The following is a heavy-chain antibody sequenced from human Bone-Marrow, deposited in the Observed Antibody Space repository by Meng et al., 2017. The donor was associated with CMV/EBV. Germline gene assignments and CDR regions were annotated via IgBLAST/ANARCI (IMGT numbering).Heavy chain of an antibody. Sequence: GESLKISCAASGFTFSRYAMHWVRQAPGKGLEWVSYISASGTTVYYADSVKGRFTISRDNSKNSLYLRMNNLRAEDTGVYYCAKGKYSNYVGAFDYWGQGTLVTVSS. V-gene: IGHV3-48*03. CDR2: ISASGTTV. J-gene: IGHJ4*02. CDR3: AKGKYSNYVGAFDY. D-gene: IGHD4-11*01. CDR1: GFTFSRYA.